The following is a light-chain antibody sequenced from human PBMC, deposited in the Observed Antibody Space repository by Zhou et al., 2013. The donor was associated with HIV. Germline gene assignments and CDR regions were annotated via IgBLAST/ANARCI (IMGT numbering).Light chain of an antibody. CDR3: QQYDNLPRSLT. CDR1: QDISNY. V-gene: IGKV1-33*01. CDR2: DAS. Sequence: DIQMTQSPSSLSASVGDRVTITCQASQDISNYLNWYQQKPGKAPKLLIYDASSLETGVPSRFSGSGSGTDFTFTISSLQPEDIATYYCQQYDNLPRSLTFGGGTEGGDQT. J-gene: IGKJ4*01.